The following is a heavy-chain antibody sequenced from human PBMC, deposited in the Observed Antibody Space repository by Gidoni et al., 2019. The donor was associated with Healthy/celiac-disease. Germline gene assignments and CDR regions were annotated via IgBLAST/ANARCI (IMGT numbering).Heavy chain of an antibody. V-gene: IGHV3-48*04. CDR2: ISSSSSTI. CDR3: ARLCGGDCYPYYFDY. Sequence: EVQLVESGGGLVQPGGSLRLSCAASGFTFSSYSMNWVRQAPGKGLEWVSYISSSSSTIYYADSVKGRFTISRDNAKNSLYLQMNSLRAEDTAVYYCARLCGGDCYPYYFDYWGQGTLVTVSS. J-gene: IGHJ4*02. CDR1: GFTFSSYS. D-gene: IGHD2-21*02.